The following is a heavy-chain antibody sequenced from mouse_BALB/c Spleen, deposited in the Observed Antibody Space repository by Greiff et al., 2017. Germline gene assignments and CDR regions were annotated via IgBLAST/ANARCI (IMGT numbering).Heavy chain of an antibody. V-gene: IGHV3-6*02. CDR3: AREDYDVWFAY. CDR1: GYSITSGYY. D-gene: IGHD2-4*01. Sequence: EVQLQQSGPGLVKPSQSLSLTCSVTGYSITSGYYWNWIRQSPGNKLEWMGYISYDGSNNYNPSLKNRISITRDTSKNQFFLKLNSVTTEDTATYYCAREDYDVWFAYWGQGTLVTVSA. CDR2: ISYDGSN. J-gene: IGHJ3*01.